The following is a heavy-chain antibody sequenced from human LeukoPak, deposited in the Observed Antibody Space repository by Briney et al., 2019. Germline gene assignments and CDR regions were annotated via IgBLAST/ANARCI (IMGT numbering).Heavy chain of an antibody. V-gene: IGHV3-21*01. J-gene: IGHJ4*02. CDR3: ARDGTVTIFDY. CDR1: GFTFSSYS. D-gene: IGHD4-17*01. CDR2: ISSSSSYI. Sequence: GGTLRISCAASGFTFSSYSMNWVRQAPGKGLEWVSSISSSSSYIYYADSVKGRFTISRDNATNSLYLQMNSLRAEDTAVYYCARDGTVTIFDYWGQGTLVTVSS.